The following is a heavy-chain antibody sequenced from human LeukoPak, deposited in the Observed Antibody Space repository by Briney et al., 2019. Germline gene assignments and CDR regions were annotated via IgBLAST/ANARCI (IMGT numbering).Heavy chain of an antibody. CDR3: ARHIRSGSFFVY. CDR2: IYYSGST. D-gene: IGHD1-26*01. J-gene: IGHJ4*02. Sequence: PSETLSLTCTVSGGSISSSSYYWGWIRQPPGKGLEWIGYIYYSGSTYYNPSLKSRVTISVDTSRNQFSLKLSSVTAADTAVYYCARHIRSGSFFVYWGQGTLVTVSS. V-gene: IGHV4-39*01. CDR1: GGSISSSSYY.